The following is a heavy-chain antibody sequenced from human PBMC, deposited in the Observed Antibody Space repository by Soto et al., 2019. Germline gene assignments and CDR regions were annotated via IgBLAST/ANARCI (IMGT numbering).Heavy chain of an antibody. CDR1: GFTFSSYG. Sequence: GGSLRLSCAASGFTFSSYGMHWVRQAPGKGLEWVAVIWYDGSNKYYADSVKGRFTISRDNSKNTLYLQMNSLRAEDTAVYYCAREAFDFWSGYYTRYYYYGMDVWGQGTTVTVSS. D-gene: IGHD3-3*01. CDR3: AREAFDFWSGYYTRYYYYGMDV. V-gene: IGHV3-33*01. J-gene: IGHJ6*02. CDR2: IWYDGSNK.